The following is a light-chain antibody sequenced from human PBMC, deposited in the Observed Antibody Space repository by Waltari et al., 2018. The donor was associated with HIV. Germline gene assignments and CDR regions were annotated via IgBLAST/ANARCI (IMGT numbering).Light chain of an antibody. CDR2: SNN. V-gene: IGLV1-44*01. CDR1: SSNIGSNT. Sequence: QSVLTQPPSASGTPGQWATISCSGSSSNIGSNTVNWYLHLPGTAPKVLIYSNNQRPSEVPDRFSGSKSGTSVSLAISGLQSEDEADYYCATWDDSLNGVVFGGGTKLTV. CDR3: ATWDDSLNGVV. J-gene: IGLJ2*01.